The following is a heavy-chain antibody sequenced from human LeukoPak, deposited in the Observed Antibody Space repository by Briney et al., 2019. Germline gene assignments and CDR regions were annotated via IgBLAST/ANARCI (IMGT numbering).Heavy chain of an antibody. D-gene: IGHD1-26*01. J-gene: IGHJ4*02. CDR2: ISWNSGSI. CDR1: GFTFDDYA. V-gene: IGHV3-9*01. Sequence: PGGSLRLSCAASGFTFDDYAMHWVRQAPGKGLEWVSGISWNSGSIGYADSVKGRFTISRDNAKNSLYLQMNSLRAEDTALYYCAKDSEWELLYYFDYWGQGTLVTASS. CDR3: AKDSEWELLYYFDY.